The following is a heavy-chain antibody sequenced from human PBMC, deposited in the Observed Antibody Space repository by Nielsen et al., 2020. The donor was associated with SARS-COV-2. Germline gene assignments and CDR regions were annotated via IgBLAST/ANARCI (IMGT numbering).Heavy chain of an antibody. CDR3: AKGGVSLYGDSYYFDS. Sequence: GGSLRLSCAASGFTFSTFGMTWVRQAPGKGLEWVSRISGSGTYADYADSVKGRFTVSRDNSKSSLYLQMDSLRPEDTAVYYCAKGGVSLYGDSYYFDSWGQGSLVNVSS. CDR2: ISGSGTYA. J-gene: IGHJ4*02. CDR1: GFTFSTFG. V-gene: IGHV3-23*01. D-gene: IGHD4-17*01.